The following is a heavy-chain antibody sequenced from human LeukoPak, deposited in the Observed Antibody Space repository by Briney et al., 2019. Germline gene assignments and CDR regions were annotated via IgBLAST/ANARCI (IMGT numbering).Heavy chain of an antibody. V-gene: IGHV4-59*06. CDR2: IYYTGST. CDR3: ARVPSVIDAFDI. CDR1: GGSISSYY. J-gene: IGHJ3*02. D-gene: IGHD2-21*01. Sequence: SETLSLTCTVSGGSISSYYWSWIRQHPGKGLEWIAYIYYTGSTYYNPSLKSRLTMSVDTSKNHFSLRLSSMTAADTAVYYCARVPSVIDAFDIWGQGTMVTVSS.